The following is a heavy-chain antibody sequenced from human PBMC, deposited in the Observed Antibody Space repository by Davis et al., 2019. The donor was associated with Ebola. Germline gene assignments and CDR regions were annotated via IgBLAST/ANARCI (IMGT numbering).Heavy chain of an antibody. CDR2: LSGSGDST. CDR3: AKVNEGRWSRLPFDC. CDR1: GFTFINYW. V-gene: IGHV3-23*01. D-gene: IGHD1-1*01. J-gene: IGHJ4*02. Sequence: GESLKISCAASGFTFINYWMHWVRQAPGRGLEWVAGLSGSGDSTYYADSVKGRFSISRDNSRNTVSLQMSSLRADDTAVYYCAKVNEGRWSRLPFDCWGQGTLVTVSS.